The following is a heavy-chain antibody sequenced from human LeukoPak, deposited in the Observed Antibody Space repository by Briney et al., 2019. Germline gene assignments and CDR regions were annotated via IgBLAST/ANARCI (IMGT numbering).Heavy chain of an antibody. D-gene: IGHD2-2*01. J-gene: IGHJ4*02. CDR1: GFTFSSYS. Sequence: GGSLRLSCAASGFTFSSYSMNWVRQAPGKGLEWVSYISSSSSTIYYADSVKGRFTISRDNAKNSLYLQMNSLRAEDTAVYYCARGVGNVVVPAARGGQNGIWGQGTLVTVSS. V-gene: IGHV3-48*01. CDR2: ISSSSSTI. CDR3: ARGVGNVVVPAARGGQNGI.